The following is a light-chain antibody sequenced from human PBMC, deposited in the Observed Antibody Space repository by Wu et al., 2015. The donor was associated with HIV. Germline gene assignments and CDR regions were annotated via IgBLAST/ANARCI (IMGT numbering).Light chain of an antibody. Sequence: EIVLTQSPGTLSLSPGERATLSCRASQSVTSYLAWYQQKPGQAPRLLIYGASSRATGISDRFSGSRSGTDFTLTISRLEPEDFAVYYCQQYGSSARDSFGQGTKLEIK. CDR2: GAS. J-gene: IGKJ2*03. CDR3: QQYGSSARDS. V-gene: IGKV3-20*01. CDR1: QSVTSY.